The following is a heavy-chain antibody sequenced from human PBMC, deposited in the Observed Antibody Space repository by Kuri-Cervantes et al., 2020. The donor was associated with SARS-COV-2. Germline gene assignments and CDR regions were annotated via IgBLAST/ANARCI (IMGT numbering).Heavy chain of an antibody. J-gene: IGHJ4*02. D-gene: IGHD5-12*01. CDR2: INPNSGGT. CDR3: ARDRIAAGFDYFDY. V-gene: IGHV1-2*02. CDR1: GYTFTGYY. Sequence: ASVKVSCKAPGYTFTGYYMHWVRQAPGQGLEWMGWINPNSGGTNYAQKFQGRVTMTRDTSISTAYMELSRLTSDDTAVYYCARDRIAAGFDYFDYWGQGTLVTVSS.